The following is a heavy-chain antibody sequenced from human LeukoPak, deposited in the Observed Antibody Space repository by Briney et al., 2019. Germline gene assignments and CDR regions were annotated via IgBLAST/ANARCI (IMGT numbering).Heavy chain of an antibody. CDR2: ISRSSSTI. Sequence: PGWSLRLSCAASGFTFSSYRMNWVRQAPGKGLEWVSYISRSSSTIYYADSVKGRFTISRDNAKNSLYLQMNSLRAEDTAVYYCARASLYSGSQNFDYWGQGKLVTVSS. J-gene: IGHJ4*02. CDR3: ARASLYSGSQNFDY. V-gene: IGHV3-48*01. D-gene: IGHD1-26*01. CDR1: GFTFSSYR.